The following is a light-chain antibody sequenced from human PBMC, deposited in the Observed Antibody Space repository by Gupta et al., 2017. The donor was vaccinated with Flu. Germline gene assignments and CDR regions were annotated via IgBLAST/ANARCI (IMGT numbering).Light chain of an antibody. CDR1: SSDVGGYNY. Sequence: QSALTQPASVSGSPGQSITISCTGTSSDVGGYNYVSWYQQHPGNAPKLMSDEVSNRPSGVSKRCAGAKSGTTALMNTSGLQAEDEAYYYCSSYTRSTDVVFGGGTKLTVL. CDR3: SSYTRSTDVV. J-gene: IGLJ2*01. CDR2: EVS. V-gene: IGLV2-14*01.